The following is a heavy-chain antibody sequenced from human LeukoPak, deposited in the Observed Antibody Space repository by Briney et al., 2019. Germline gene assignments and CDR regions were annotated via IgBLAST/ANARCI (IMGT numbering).Heavy chain of an antibody. D-gene: IGHD1-26*01. Sequence: GGSLRLSCAASGLTVSSNYMSWVRKAPGKGLEWVSVIYSGGSTYYADSVKGRFTISRDNSKNTLYLQMNSLRAEDTAVYYCARARGSGSYYGRFGYYYYMDVWGKGTTVTVSS. J-gene: IGHJ6*03. V-gene: IGHV3-53*01. CDR1: GLTVSSNY. CDR2: IYSGGST. CDR3: ARARGSGSYYGRFGYYYYMDV.